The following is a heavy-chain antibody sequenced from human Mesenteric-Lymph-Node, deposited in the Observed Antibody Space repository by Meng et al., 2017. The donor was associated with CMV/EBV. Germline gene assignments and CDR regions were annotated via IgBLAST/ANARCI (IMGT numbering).Heavy chain of an antibody. V-gene: IGHV3-49*04. D-gene: IGHD3-3*01. CDR3: TRDRSYELWGGSPRTEH. Sequence: GGSLRLSCTGSGFTFGDYGMSWVRQAPGKGLEWVGFIRSKGHGGTTETAASVKGRFTISRDESKSIVYLQMNSLKTEDTAVYYCTRDRSYELWGGSPRTEHWGQGTLVTVSS. CDR1: GFTFGDYG. J-gene: IGHJ1*01. CDR2: IRSKGHGGTT.